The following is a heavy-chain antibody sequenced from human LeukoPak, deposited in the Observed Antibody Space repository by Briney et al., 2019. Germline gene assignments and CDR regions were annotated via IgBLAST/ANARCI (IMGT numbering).Heavy chain of an antibody. CDR2: INHRGDT. CDR1: GGSFSTYY. CDR3: ARGPTISETGYFDF. D-gene: IGHD1-1*01. J-gene: IGHJ4*03. Sequence: SETLSLTCAVYGGSFSTYYWSWIRQSPGKGLEWIAEINHRGDTNYNPSVKSRVTISVDTSKNQISLKVRSLTAADTAVYYCARGPTISETGYFDFWGQGTLVTVSS. V-gene: IGHV4-34*01.